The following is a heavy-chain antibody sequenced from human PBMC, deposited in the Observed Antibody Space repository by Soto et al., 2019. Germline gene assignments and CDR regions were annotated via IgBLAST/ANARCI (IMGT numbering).Heavy chain of an antibody. V-gene: IGHV4-30-2*01. CDR2: IYHSGST. D-gene: IGHD2-15*01. CDR1: GGRRSSSGYS. CDR3: ARGYCSGGICYRSWFEP. Sequence: TVSRTSVVSGGRRSSSGYSWGWIRQPPGKGLEWIGYIYHSGSTYYNPSLKSRVTISVDRSKNQFSLKLSSVTAADTAVYYCARGYCSGGICYRSWFEPWGQGILVTVSS. J-gene: IGHJ5*02.